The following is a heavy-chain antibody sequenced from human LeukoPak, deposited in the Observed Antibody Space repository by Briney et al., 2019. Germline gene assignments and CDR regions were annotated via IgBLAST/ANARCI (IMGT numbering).Heavy chain of an antibody. Sequence: GRSLRLSCAASGFTFSSYDMHWDRQAPGKGLEWVAVISYDGSNKYYADSVKGRFTISRDNSKNTLYLQMDSLRAEDTAIYYCARTRPGTSLFGYWGQGTLVTVSS. J-gene: IGHJ4*02. CDR3: ARTRPGTSLFGY. CDR1: GFTFSSYD. V-gene: IGHV3-30-3*01. D-gene: IGHD4-23*01. CDR2: ISYDGSNK.